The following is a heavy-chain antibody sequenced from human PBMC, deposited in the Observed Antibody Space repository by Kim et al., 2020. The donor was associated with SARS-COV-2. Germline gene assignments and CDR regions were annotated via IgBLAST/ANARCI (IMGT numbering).Heavy chain of an antibody. V-gene: IGHV1-69*13. Sequence: SVKVSCKASGGTFSSYAISWVRQAPGQGLEWMGGIIPIFGTANYAQKFQGRVTITADESTSTAYMELSSLRSEDTAVYYCARDKWTDYGCWSGPRGFDYRGEGTLVAVSS. J-gene: IGHJ4*02. CDR1: GGTFSSYA. CDR3: ARDKWTDYGCWSGPRGFDY. D-gene: IGHD3-3*01. CDR2: IIPIFGTA.